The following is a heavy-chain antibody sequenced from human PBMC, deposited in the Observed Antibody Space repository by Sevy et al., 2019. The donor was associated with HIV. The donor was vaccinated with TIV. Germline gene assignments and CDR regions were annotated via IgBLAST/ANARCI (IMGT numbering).Heavy chain of an antibody. CDR2: ISYDGSNK. CDR3: SRDRGYSGGGVCGGMDV. CDR1: EFTLSSYG. V-gene: IGHV3-30*03. J-gene: IGHJ6*02. D-gene: IGHD2-8*02. Sequence: GGSLRLSCAASEFTLSSYGMHWVRQAHGKGLEWVAVISYDGSNKYYADSVKGRFTISRDNSKNTRFLQMNSLRAEDTAVYYCSRDRGYSGGGVCGGMDVWGQGTMVTVSS.